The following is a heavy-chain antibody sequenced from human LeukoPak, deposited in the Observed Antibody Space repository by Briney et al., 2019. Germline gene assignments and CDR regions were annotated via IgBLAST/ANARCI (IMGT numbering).Heavy chain of an antibody. CDR3: ARDQLFVTVTITEVAFDI. CDR2: ISYDGSNK. CDR1: GFTFSSYA. V-gene: IGHV3-30-3*01. D-gene: IGHD4-17*01. Sequence: PGGSLILSCAASGFTFSSYAMHWVRQAPGKGLEWVAVISYDGSNKYYADSVKGRFTISRDNSKNTLYLQMNSLRAEDTAVYYCARDQLFVTVTITEVAFDIWGQGTMVTVSS. J-gene: IGHJ3*02.